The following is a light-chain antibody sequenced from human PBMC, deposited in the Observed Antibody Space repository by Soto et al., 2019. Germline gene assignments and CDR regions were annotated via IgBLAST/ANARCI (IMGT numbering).Light chain of an antibody. J-gene: IGKJ2*01. Sequence: IQMTQSPSSLSASVGDRVIITCRSHHSINNYLNWYQQRPGKVPKLLIYAASTLQSGVPSRFSGSGSGRVFTLTINSLQPEDFATYYCQQSYSTLGTFGRGTRVEI. V-gene: IGKV1-39*01. CDR2: AAS. CDR3: QQSYSTLGT. CDR1: HSINNY.